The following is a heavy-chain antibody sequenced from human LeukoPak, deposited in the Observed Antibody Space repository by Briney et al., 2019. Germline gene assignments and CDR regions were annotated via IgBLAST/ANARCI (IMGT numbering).Heavy chain of an antibody. D-gene: IGHD6-13*01. CDR2: IYHSGST. Sequence: PSETLSLTCAVSGGSTSSSNWWSWVRQPPGKGLEWIGEIYHSGSTNYNPSLKSRVTISVDKSKNQFSLKLSSVTAADTAVYYCAREVVLSSSWPFYYYYYYMDVWGKGTTVTISS. V-gene: IGHV4-4*02. CDR3: AREVVLSSSWPFYYYYYYMDV. CDR1: GGSTSSSNW. J-gene: IGHJ6*03.